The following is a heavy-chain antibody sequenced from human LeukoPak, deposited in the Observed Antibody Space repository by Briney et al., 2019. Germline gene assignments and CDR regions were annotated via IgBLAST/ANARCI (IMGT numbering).Heavy chain of an antibody. CDR3: ARAPYYDFWSGSLDY. CDR2: ISYDGSNK. D-gene: IGHD3-3*01. Sequence: PGGSLRLSCAASGFTFSSYGMHWVRQAPGKGLEWVAVISYDGSNKYYADSVKGRFTISRDNSKNTLYLQMNSLRAEDTAVYYCARAPYYDFWSGSLDYWGQGTLVTVSS. V-gene: IGHV3-30*03. J-gene: IGHJ4*02. CDR1: GFTFSSYG.